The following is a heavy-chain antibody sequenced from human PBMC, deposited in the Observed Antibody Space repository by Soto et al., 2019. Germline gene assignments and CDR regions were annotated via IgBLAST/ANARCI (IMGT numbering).Heavy chain of an antibody. CDR3: ARGVAATSYYYYGMDV. V-gene: IGHV1-69*02. Sequence: QVQLVQSGAEVKKPGSSVKVSCKASGGTFSSYTISWVRQAPGQGLEWMGRIIPILGIANYAQKFQGRVTLTADKSTSTAYMELSSLRSEDTAVYYCARGVAATSYYYYGMDVWGQGTTVTVSS. CDR1: GGTFSSYT. D-gene: IGHD2-15*01. CDR2: IIPILGIA. J-gene: IGHJ6*02.